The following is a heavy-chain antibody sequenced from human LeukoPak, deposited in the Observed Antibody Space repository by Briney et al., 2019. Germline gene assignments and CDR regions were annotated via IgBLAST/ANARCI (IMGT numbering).Heavy chain of an antibody. CDR2: IRYGGSII. Sequence: PGGSLRLSCAASGFTFSSYGMHWVRQAPGKGLEWVTFIRYGGSIIYYADSVKGRFTISRDNSKNTLYLQMNSLRAEDTAVYYCAKALGTAMVRGVIDYWGQGTPVTVSS. J-gene: IGHJ4*02. CDR1: GFTFSSYG. D-gene: IGHD3-10*01. CDR3: AKALGTAMVRGVIDY. V-gene: IGHV3-30*02.